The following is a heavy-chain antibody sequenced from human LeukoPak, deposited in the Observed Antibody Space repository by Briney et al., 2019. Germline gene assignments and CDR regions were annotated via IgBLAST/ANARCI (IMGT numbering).Heavy chain of an antibody. J-gene: IGHJ6*03. CDR2: IYYSGST. Sequence: SKTLSLTCTVSGGSISSYYWSWIRQPPGKGLEWIGYIYYSGSTNYNPSLKSRVTISVDTSKNQFSLKLSSVTAADTAVYYCARLYCSGGSCYSGYYYYYMDVWGKGTTVTVSS. D-gene: IGHD2-15*01. CDR3: ARLYCSGGSCYSGYYYYYMDV. CDR1: GGSISSYY. V-gene: IGHV4-59*01.